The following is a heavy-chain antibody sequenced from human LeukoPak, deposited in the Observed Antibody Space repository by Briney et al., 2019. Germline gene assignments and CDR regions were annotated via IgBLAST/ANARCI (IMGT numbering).Heavy chain of an antibody. CDR3: ARDYQGIAVAGLFDY. CDR2: ISYDGSNK. V-gene: IGHV3-30-3*01. D-gene: IGHD6-19*01. Sequence: PGGSLRLSCAASGFTFTTYALFWVRQAPGMGLEWVATISYDGSNKWYADSVKGRLTFSRDNSKNTVYLQMNSLRAEDTAVYYCARDYQGIAVAGLFDYWGQGTLVTVSS. CDR1: GFTFTTYA. J-gene: IGHJ4*02.